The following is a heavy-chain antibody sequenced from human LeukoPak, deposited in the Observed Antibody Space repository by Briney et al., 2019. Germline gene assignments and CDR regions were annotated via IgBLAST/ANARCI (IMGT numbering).Heavy chain of an antibody. J-gene: IGHJ6*03. CDR2: IYTSGST. V-gene: IGHV4-4*07. CDR1: GGSLSSYY. D-gene: IGHD3-3*01. CDR3: ARGQRGGIFGVVIPQYYYMDV. Sequence: RSETLSLTCLVSGGSLSSYYWGWIRQPAGKGLEWIGRIYTSGSTNYNPSLKSRVTISVDKSKNQFSLKLSSVTAADTAVYYCARGQRGGIFGVVIPQYYYMDVWGKGTTVTVSS.